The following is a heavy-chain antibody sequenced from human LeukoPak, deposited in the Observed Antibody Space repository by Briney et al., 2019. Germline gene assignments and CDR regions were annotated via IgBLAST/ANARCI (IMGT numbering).Heavy chain of an antibody. V-gene: IGHV4-59*08. J-gene: IGHJ4*02. D-gene: IGHD3-22*01. CDR1: GGSISSYY. CDR2: IYYSGST. Sequence: SETLSLTCTVSGGSISSYYWSWIRQPPGKGLEWIGYIYYSGSTNYNPSLKSRVTISVDTSKNQFSLKLSSVTAADTAVYYCARLTANYYNSSGLFDYWGQGTLVTVSS. CDR3: ARLTANYYNSSGLFDY.